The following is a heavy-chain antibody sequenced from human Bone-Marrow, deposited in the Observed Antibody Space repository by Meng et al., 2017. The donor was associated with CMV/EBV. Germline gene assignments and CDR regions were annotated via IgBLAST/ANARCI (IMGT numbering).Heavy chain of an antibody. J-gene: IGHJ3*02. V-gene: IGHV3-23*01. CDR3: AKDLSSSWSHDAFDM. D-gene: IGHD6-13*01. CDR1: GFDVNSYD. CDR2: ISGSSGTT. Sequence: GFDVNSYDMRWVRQAPGKGLEWVSTISGSSGTTYYADSAKGRFTISRDKSKNTLYLQMNSLTVEDTALYYCAKDLSSSWSHDAFDMWGQGTKVTVSS.